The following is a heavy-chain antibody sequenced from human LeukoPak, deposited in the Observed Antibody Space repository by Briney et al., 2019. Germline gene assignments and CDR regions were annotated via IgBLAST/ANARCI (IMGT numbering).Heavy chain of an antibody. Sequence: GGSLRLSCAASGFTFRSYAMSWVRQPPGKGLEWVSAVSDSGDATRYADSVKGRFTISRDNSKNTLYLQMNSLRAEDTAVYYCENVIIPTLYFDYWGQGTLVTVSS. CDR1: GFTFRSYA. D-gene: IGHD3-3*01. V-gene: IGHV3-23*01. CDR3: ENVIIPTLYFDY. CDR2: VSDSGDAT. J-gene: IGHJ4*02.